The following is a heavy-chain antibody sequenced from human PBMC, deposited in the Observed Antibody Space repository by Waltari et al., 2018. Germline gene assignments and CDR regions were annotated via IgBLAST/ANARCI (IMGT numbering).Heavy chain of an antibody. D-gene: IGHD6-13*01. CDR2: IIPIFGTA. Sequence: QVQLVQSGAEVKKPGSSVKVSCKASGGTFSSYAISWVRQAPGQGLEWMGRIIPIFGTANDAQKFQGIVTITADKSTSTAYMELSSLRSEDTAVYYCARAYSSSDYYYYGMDVWGQGTTVTVSS. CDR3: ARAYSSSDYYYYGMDV. CDR1: GGTFSSYA. J-gene: IGHJ6*02. V-gene: IGHV1-69*08.